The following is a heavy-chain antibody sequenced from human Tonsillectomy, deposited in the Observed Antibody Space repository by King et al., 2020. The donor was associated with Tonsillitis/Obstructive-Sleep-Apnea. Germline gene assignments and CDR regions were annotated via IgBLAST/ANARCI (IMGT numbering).Heavy chain of an antibody. CDR2: TSNDGINE. J-gene: IGHJ4*02. CDR3: ARVGGFEELVGYYFDY. Sequence: VQLVESGGGVVQPGRSLRLSCAASGFTFNTYAMHWLRQAPGKGLEWVAVTSNDGINEYYADSVKGRFTISRHNSNNRLYLQMDSLRDDDTAVYYCARVGGFEELVGYYFDYWGQGTLVTVSS. CDR1: GFTFNTYA. D-gene: IGHD3-10*01. V-gene: IGHV3-30*04.